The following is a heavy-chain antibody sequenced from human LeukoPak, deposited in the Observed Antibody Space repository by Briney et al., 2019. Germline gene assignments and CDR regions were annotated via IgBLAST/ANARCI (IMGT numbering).Heavy chain of an antibody. D-gene: IGHD2-15*01. CDR3: AKNSIVAVVAATLDY. CDR2: ISYDGSNK. CDR1: GFTFSSYG. V-gene: IGHV3-30*18. J-gene: IGHJ4*02. Sequence: GGSLRLSCAASGFTFSSYGMHWVRQAPGKGLEWVAVISYDGSNKYYADSVKGRFTISRDNSKNTLYLQMNSLRAEDTAVYYCAKNSIVAVVAATLDYWGQGTLVTVSS.